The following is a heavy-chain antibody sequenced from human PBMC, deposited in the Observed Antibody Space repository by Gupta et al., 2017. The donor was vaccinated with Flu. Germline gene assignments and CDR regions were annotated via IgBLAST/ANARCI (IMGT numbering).Heavy chain of an antibody. CDR1: GYTFTSYY. Sequence: QVQLVQSGAEVKKPGASVKVSCMASGYTFTSYYMPWVRQASGQGLEWMGIINPSGGSTSYAQKFQGRVTMTRDTSTSTVYMELSSLRSEDTAVYYCARGRRYSSSSGYYYYYGMDVWGQGTTVTVSS. D-gene: IGHD6-6*01. J-gene: IGHJ6*02. CDR3: ARGRRYSSSSGYYYYYGMDV. CDR2: INPSGGST. V-gene: IGHV1-46*01.